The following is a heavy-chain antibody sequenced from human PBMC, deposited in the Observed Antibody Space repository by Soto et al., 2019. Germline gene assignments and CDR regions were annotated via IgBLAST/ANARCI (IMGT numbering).Heavy chain of an antibody. CDR3: VKAHGYDFDY. V-gene: IGHV3-74*01. Sequence: GGSLRLSCAASGFTFSNYWMHWVRQAPGKGLVWVSRINSDGSSTSYADSVKGRFTISRDNSKNTLYFQMSSLRAEDTAVYYCVKAHGYDFDYWGQGTLVTVSS. J-gene: IGHJ4*02. D-gene: IGHD5-12*01. CDR1: GFTFSNYW. CDR2: INSDGSST.